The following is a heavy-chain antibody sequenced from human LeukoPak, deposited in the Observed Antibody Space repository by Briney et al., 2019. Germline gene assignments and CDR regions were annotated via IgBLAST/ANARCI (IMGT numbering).Heavy chain of an antibody. V-gene: IGHV3-21*01. CDR2: ISSSSSYI. CDR1: GFPFSSYS. J-gene: IGHJ3*02. D-gene: IGHD7-27*01. CDR3: ARSLLGYGAFDI. Sequence: GGSLRLSCAASGFPFSSYSMNWVRQAPGKGLEWVSSISSSSSYIYYADSVKGRFTIPRDNAKNSLYLQMNSLRAEDTTVYYCARSLLGYGAFDIWGQGTMVTVSS.